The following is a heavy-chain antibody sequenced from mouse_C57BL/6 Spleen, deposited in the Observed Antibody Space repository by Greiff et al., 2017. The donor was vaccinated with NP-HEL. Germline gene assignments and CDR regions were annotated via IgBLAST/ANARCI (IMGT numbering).Heavy chain of an antibody. CDR3: ARSGMVTGYFDV. V-gene: IGHV1-26*01. J-gene: IGHJ1*03. CDR1: GYTFTDYY. CDR2: INPNNGGT. D-gene: IGHD2-3*01. Sequence: EVQLQQSGPELVKPGASVKISCKASGYTFTDYYMNWVKQSHGKSLEWIGDINPNNGGTSYNQKFKGKATLTVDKSSSTAYMELRSLTSEDSAVYYCARSGMVTGYFDVWGTGTTVTVSS.